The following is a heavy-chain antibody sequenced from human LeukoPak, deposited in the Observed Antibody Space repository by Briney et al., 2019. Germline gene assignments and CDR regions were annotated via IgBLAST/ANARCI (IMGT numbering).Heavy chain of an antibody. CDR2: INPNSGDT. Sequence: ASVKVSCKASGYTFTGYYMHWVRQAPGQGLEWMGWINPNSGDTNYAQKFQGRVTMTSDTSINTASMEMSRLRSDDTAVYYCARGDFQITRAFDYWGQGTLVTVPS. V-gene: IGHV1-2*02. J-gene: IGHJ4*02. D-gene: IGHD3-16*01. CDR3: ARGDFQITRAFDY. CDR1: GYTFTGYY.